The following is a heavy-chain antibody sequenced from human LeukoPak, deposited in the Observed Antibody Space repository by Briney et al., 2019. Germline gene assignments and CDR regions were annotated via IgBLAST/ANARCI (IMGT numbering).Heavy chain of an antibody. CDR3: ARDLDYGGRSNFDH. D-gene: IGHD4-23*01. Sequence: PGGSLRLSCAASGFTFSSYGMHWVRQAPGKGLEWVSFISSSSSYIYYADSVKGRFTISRDNAKNSLSLQMNSLRAEDTAVYYCARDLDYGGRSNFDHWGQGTLVTVSS. CDR2: ISSSSSYI. V-gene: IGHV3-21*01. J-gene: IGHJ4*02. CDR1: GFTFSSYG.